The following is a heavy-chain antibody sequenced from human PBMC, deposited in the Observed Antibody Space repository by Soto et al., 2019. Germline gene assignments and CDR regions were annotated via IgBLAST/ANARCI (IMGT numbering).Heavy chain of an antibody. V-gene: IGHV3-30*18. Sequence: GGSLRLSCAASGFTFSNYVMHWVRQAPGKGLEWVAVISYDGSNEYFADSVKGRFTISRDNSKGTLSLQMNSLRAEDTAIYYCAKERIASAYLDYWGQGTLVTVSS. D-gene: IGHD3-3*02. CDR3: AKERIASAYLDY. CDR2: ISYDGSNE. CDR1: GFTFSNYV. J-gene: IGHJ4*02.